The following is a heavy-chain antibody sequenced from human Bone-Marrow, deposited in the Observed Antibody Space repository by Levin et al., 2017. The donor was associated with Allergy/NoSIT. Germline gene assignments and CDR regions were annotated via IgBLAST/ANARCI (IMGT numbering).Heavy chain of an antibody. Sequence: KVSCEGSGYSLPSYWINWVRQMPGKGLEWMGRIDPSDSYTDYSPSFRGHVTISADKSINTAYLQWSSLKASDTAMYYCARHLRAGFTNYYYYMDVWGKGTTVTVSS. CDR2: IDPSDSYT. V-gene: IGHV5-10-1*01. J-gene: IGHJ6*03. D-gene: IGHD3-3*01. CDR3: ARHLRAGFTNYYYYMDV. CDR1: GYSLPSYW.